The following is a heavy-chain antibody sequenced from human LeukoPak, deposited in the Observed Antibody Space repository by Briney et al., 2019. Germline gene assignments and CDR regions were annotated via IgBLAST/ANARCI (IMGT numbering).Heavy chain of an antibody. J-gene: IGHJ4*02. Sequence: SETLSLTCTVSGYSISSGYYWGWIRQPPGKGLEWIGSIYHSGSMYYNSSLKSRVTISVDTSKNQFSLKLSTVTAADTAVYYCARGAGSYEDYWGQGTLVTVSS. CDR3: ARGAGSYEDY. CDR1: GYSISSGYY. D-gene: IGHD3-10*01. V-gene: IGHV4-38-2*02. CDR2: IYHSGSM.